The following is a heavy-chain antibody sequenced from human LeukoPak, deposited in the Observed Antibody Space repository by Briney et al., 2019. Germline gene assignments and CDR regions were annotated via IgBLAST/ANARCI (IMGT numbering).Heavy chain of an antibody. CDR1: GFTFSSYS. D-gene: IGHD3-10*01. CDR2: ISSSSSYI. V-gene: IGHV3-21*01. Sequence: GGSLRLSCAASGFTFSSYSMNWVRQAPRKGLEWVSSISSSSSYIYYADSVKGRFTISRDNAKNSLYLQMNSLRAEDTAVYYCARGRFELYGSGSYNHYYYGMDVWGQGTTVTVSS. CDR3: ARGRFELYGSGSYNHYYYGMDV. J-gene: IGHJ6*02.